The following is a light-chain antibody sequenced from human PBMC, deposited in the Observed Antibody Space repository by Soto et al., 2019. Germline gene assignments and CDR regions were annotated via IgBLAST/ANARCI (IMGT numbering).Light chain of an antibody. J-gene: IGKJ2*01. CDR1: QTVSSN. Sequence: EIVITQSPATLSVSPGERATLSCRASQTVSSNLAWYQQKPGQVPRVLIFGASTRATGIPARFSGSGSGTEFTLTISSLQSEDFAVYYCQQYHKWPPFTFGQGTKVDIK. V-gene: IGKV3-15*01. CDR3: QQYHKWPPFT. CDR2: GAS.